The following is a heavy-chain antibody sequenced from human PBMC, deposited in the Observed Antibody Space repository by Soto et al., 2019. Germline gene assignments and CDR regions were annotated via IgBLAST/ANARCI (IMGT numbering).Heavy chain of an antibody. D-gene: IGHD5-18*01. J-gene: IGHJ4*02. CDR3: ARVQGGGGAMVHNY. V-gene: IGHV4-4*02. CDR2: THHSGST. CDR1: GGSMSSSNW. Sequence: PSETLSLTCTVSGGSMSSSNWWNWVRQPPGKGLEWIGETHHSGSTYYNPSLKSRVTISVDTSKNQFSLKLSSVTAADTAVYYCARVQGGGGAMVHNYWGQGTLVTVSS.